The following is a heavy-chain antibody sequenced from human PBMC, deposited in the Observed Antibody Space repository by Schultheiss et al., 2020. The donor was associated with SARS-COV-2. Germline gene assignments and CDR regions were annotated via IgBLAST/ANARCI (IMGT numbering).Heavy chain of an antibody. Sequence: SETLSLTCTVSGGSISSYYWSWIRQPAGKGLEWIGRIYTSGSTNYNPSLKSRVTISVDTSKNQFSLKLSSVTAADTAVYYCAKCGWELRKEYFQHWGQGTLVTVSS. CDR3: AKCGWELRKEYFQH. CDR2: IYTSGST. CDR1: GGSISSYY. V-gene: IGHV4-4*07. J-gene: IGHJ1*01. D-gene: IGHD1-26*01.